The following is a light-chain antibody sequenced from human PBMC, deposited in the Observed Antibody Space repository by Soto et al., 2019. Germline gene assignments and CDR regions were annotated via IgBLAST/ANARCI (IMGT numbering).Light chain of an antibody. J-gene: IGLJ2*01. Sequence: QSVLTQPPSASGTPGQRVTVSCSGTYSNIGINDVHWYRQLSGTAPQILIYDTSQRATGVPDRFSGSRSGTSASLVISGLQTEDEADYHCAAWDDSLNGPAFGWGTKLTVL. CDR3: AAWDDSLNGPA. V-gene: IGLV1-44*01. CDR1: YSNIGIND. CDR2: DTS.